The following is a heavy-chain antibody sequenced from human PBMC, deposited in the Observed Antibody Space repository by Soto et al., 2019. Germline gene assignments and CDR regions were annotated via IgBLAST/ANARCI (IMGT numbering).Heavy chain of an antibody. CDR2: IWYDGSNK. Sequence: GGSPRLSCAASGFTFSSYGMHWVRQAPGKGLEWVAVIWYDGSNKYYADSVKGRFTISRDNSKNTLYLQMNSLRAEDTAVYYCARERSDAGGFDYWGQGTLVTAPQ. CDR3: ARERSDAGGFDY. J-gene: IGHJ4*02. CDR1: GFTFSSYG. D-gene: IGHD2-2*01. V-gene: IGHV3-33*01.